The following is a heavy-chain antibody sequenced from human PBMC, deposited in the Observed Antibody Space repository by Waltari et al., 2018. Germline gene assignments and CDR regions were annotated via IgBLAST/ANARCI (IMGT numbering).Heavy chain of an antibody. CDR3: ATYIGASVGTAAFDV. CDR1: GGSITPTRHY. CDR2: IPYQGAS. Sequence: QLQLQESGPGLVKPSETLAITCSVSGGSITPTRHYWGWIRQPPGPGLAWMWPIPYQGASYTSRSLRGRRTRSRYTTMNQLSRKVDSVTAAETAVYYCATYIGASVGTAAFDVWGQGTMVTVSS. V-gene: IGHV4-39*01. J-gene: IGHJ3*01. D-gene: IGHD5-12*01.